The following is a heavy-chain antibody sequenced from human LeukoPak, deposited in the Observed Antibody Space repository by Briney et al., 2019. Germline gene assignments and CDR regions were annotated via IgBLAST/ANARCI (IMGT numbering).Heavy chain of an antibody. CDR2: INQSGNS. J-gene: IGHJ4*02. D-gene: IGHD4-11*01. Sequence: PSETLSLTCDVNGGSLSGSYWSWIRQSPEKGLEWIGEINQSGNSNYNPSLKSRVTILVDTSKNQFSLKLSSVTAADTAVYYCARQKPSTFRQYGRGRPLDSWGQGTLVTVSS. CDR1: GGSLSGSY. V-gene: IGHV4-34*01. CDR3: ARQKPSTFRQYGRGRPLDS.